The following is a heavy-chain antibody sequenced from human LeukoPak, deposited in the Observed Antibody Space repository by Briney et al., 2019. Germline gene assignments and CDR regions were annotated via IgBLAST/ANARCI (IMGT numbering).Heavy chain of an antibody. CDR1: GYSFNSYW. J-gene: IGHJ4*02. CDR2: IYPGDSDT. D-gene: IGHD3-3*01. V-gene: IGHV5-51*01. CDR3: ATNSRTPFGVVTYYFDY. Sequence: GESLKISCKGSGYSFNSYWIGWVCQMPGKGLEWMGIIYPGDSDTRYSPSFQGQVTISADKSISTAYLQWSSLKASDTAMYYCATNSRTPFGVVTYYFDYWGQGTLVTVSS.